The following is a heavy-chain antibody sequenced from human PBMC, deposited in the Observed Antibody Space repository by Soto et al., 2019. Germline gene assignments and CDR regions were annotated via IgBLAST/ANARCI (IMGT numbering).Heavy chain of an antibody. CDR2: ISAYNGNT. J-gene: IGHJ4*02. V-gene: IGHV1-18*01. D-gene: IGHD3-3*01. Sequence: ASVEVSCKASGYTFTSYGISWVRQAPGQGLEWMGWISAYNGNTNYAQKLQGRVTMTTDTSTSTAYMELRSLRSDDTAVYYCARFRSAHDFWSGYPPTYYFYYWGQGTLVTVSS. CDR1: GYTFTSYG. CDR3: ARFRSAHDFWSGYPPTYYFYY.